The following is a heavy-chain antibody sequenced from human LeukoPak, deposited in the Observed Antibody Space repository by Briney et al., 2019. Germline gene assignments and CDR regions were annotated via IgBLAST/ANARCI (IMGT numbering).Heavy chain of an antibody. V-gene: IGHV4-61*01. Sequence: SETLSLTCSVSGASITTTNFWWTWIRQSPGRGLEWIEYIHDRGSDKYNPALESRATLSVDTSKNQFSLKLNSVTAADTAVYYCARYGLVEFRNAFQYWGQGILVSVSS. J-gene: IGHJ1*01. D-gene: IGHD6-6*01. CDR1: GASITTTNFW. CDR3: ARYGLVEFRNAFQY. CDR2: IHDRGSD.